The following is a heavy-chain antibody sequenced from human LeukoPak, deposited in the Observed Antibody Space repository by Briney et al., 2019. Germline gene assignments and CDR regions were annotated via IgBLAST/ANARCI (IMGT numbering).Heavy chain of an antibody. CDR3: ARVTEPGGYSNSGYFDY. D-gene: IGHD6-13*01. V-gene: IGHV4-59*01. CDR2: IYYGGST. J-gene: IGHJ4*02. Sequence: SETLSLTCTVSGGSISSYYWSWIRQPPGKGLEWIGYIYYGGSTNYNPSLNSRVTISVNTSKNQFSLKLSSVTAADTAVYYCARVTEPGGYSNSGYFDYWGQGTLVTVSS. CDR1: GGSISSYY.